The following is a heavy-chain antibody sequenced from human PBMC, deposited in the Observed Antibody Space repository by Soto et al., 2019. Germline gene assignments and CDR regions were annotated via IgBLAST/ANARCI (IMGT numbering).Heavy chain of an antibody. CDR2: IYYSGST. J-gene: IGHJ4*02. V-gene: IGHV4-34*01. D-gene: IGHD3-22*01. CDR3: ARRTRDYYDSSGQFDY. CDR1: GGSFSGYY. Sequence: SETLSLTCAVYGGSFSGYYWTWISQPPGTGLEWIGSIYYSGSTYYNPSLKSRVTISVDTSKNQFSLKLSSVTAADTAVYYCARRTRDYYDSSGQFDYWGQGTLVTVSS.